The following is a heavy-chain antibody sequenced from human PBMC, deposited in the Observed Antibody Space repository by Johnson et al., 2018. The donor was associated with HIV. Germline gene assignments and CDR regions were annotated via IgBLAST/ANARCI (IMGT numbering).Heavy chain of an antibody. J-gene: IGHJ3*02. CDR1: GITVSSNY. V-gene: IGHV3-66*02. CDR3: AKDERAAAGTRGLDAFDI. D-gene: IGHD6-13*01. Sequence: VQLVESGGGLAQPGGSLRLSCAASGITVSSNYMSWVRQAPGKGLEWVSVIFTVGDVYYADSVKGRFTISRDNSKNFLYLQMNSLRPEDTAVYYCAKDERAAAGTRGLDAFDIWGQGTMVTVSS. CDR2: IFTVGDV.